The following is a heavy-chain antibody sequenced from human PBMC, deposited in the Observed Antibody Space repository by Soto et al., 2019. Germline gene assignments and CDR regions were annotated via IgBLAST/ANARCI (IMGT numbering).Heavy chain of an antibody. J-gene: IGHJ4*02. CDR3: TRAPGIAAPGRGLGDY. CDR1: GYSFTTYG. Sequence: QVQLVQSGAEVKKPGASVQVSCKASGYSFTTYGFSWVRQAPGQGLEWMGWINAYGTTTDYAQSLQGRVTMTTDTSTSTTYMALRSLRSDDTAVYYCTRAPGIAAPGRGLGDYWGQGTLVTVSS. D-gene: IGHD6-13*01. V-gene: IGHV1-18*01. CDR2: INAYGTTT.